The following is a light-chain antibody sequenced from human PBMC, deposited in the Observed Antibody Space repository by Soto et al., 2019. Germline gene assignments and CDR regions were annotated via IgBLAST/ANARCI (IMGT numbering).Light chain of an antibody. V-gene: IGKV3D-15*01. CDR3: QQYNNWPLT. CDR2: GAT. J-gene: IGKJ4*01. Sequence: EVAMTQSPATLSVSPGESATLSCRASQTVRDNLGWYQQKPGQPPRXLIYGATTRATGIPARFSGSGSGTEFTLTISSLQSEDVAVYYCQQYNNWPLTFGGGTKVDIK. CDR1: QTVRDN.